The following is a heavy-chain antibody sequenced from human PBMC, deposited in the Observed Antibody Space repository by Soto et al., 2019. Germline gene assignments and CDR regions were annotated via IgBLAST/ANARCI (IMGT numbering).Heavy chain of an antibody. CDR1: GYTFSRHG. V-gene: IGHV1-18*04. CDR2: RGNT. CDR3: ARRAADLSSGDYYEY. J-gene: IGHJ4*02. D-gene: IGHD3-16*02. Sequence: QVQLVQSGAEVKKPGASVTVSCKASGYTFSRHGISWVRQDPGQGLEWMAWRGNTNYAQKFQGRLTLTTNPSTRTAYMGLRSVRSDDTAVYCCARRAADLSSGDYYEYWRQGTLVTVSS.